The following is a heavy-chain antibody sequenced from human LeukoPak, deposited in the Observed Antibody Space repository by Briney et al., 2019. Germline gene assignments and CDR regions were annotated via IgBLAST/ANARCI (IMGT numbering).Heavy chain of an antibody. CDR1: GFTFSNYW. CDR3: ARHRALDY. CDR2: IKEDESEK. Sequence: PGGSLRLSCAASGFTFSNYWMSWVRQAPGEGLEWVANIKEDESEKYYADSVKGRFTISRDNAKISLYLQMDSLRAEDTAVYYCARHRALDYWGRGALVTVSS. V-gene: IGHV3-7*05. J-gene: IGHJ4*02.